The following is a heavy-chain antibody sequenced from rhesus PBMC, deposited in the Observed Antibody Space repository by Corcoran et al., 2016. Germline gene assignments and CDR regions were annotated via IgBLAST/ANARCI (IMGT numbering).Heavy chain of an antibody. CDR2: IYGSGSST. Sequence: QLQLQESGPGLVKPSETLSVTCAVSGGSISSSYWSWIRQAPGKGLEWIGYIYGSGSSTNYNPSRMSRVTVSVDTSKIQLALKRSSVTTADTPVYYCARDRGYELDYWGQGVLVTVSS. CDR1: GGSISSSY. V-gene: IGHV4-169*02. D-gene: IGHD5-24*01. CDR3: ARDRGYELDY. J-gene: IGHJ4*01.